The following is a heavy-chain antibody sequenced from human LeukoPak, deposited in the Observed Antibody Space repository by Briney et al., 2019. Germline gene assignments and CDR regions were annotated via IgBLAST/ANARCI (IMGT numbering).Heavy chain of an antibody. V-gene: IGHV3-21*01. D-gene: IGHD6-13*01. CDR1: GFTFSSYS. CDR3: AREGATAGSGYHFDY. Sequence: GGSLRLSCAASGFTFSSYSMNWVRQAPGKGLEWVSSISSSSYIYYADSVKGRFTISRDNAKNSLYLQMNSLRAEDTAVYYCAREGATAGSGYHFDYWGQGSLVTVSS. J-gene: IGHJ4*02. CDR2: ISSSSYI.